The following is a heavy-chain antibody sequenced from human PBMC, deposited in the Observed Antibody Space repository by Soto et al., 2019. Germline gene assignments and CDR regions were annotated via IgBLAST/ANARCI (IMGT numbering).Heavy chain of an antibody. J-gene: IGHJ4*02. CDR1: GFNFDNYG. Sequence: QVQLVESGGDVVQPGGSLRLSCQASGFNFDNYGMHWVRQAPGKGLEWVAVITYDGSFQYYADSVKGRFTISRDNSKNTLFLHLNTLKPEDTAVYHCAKDRVGGTFYTPLGFWGQGTLVTVSS. CDR3: AKDRVGGTFYTPLGF. D-gene: IGHD1-7*01. V-gene: IGHV3-30*18. CDR2: ITYDGSFQ.